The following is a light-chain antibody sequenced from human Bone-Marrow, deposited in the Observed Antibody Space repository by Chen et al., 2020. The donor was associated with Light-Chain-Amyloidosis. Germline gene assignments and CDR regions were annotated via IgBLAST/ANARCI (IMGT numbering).Light chain of an antibody. CDR1: NIGSTS. CDR3: QVWDSGSHHYV. J-gene: IGLJ1*01. CDR2: DDS. V-gene: IGLV3-21*02. Sequence: SYVLTQPSSVSVAPGQTATTACGGNNIGSTSVHWYQQTPGQAPLLVVYDDSDRPSGIPERLSGSNSGNTATLTISRVEAGDEADYYCQVWDSGSHHYVFGTGTKVTVL.